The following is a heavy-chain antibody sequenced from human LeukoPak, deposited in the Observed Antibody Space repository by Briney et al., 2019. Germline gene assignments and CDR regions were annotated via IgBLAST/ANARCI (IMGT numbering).Heavy chain of an antibody. V-gene: IGHV3-30*02. D-gene: IGHD6-19*01. CDR2: IRYDGSNK. CDR1: GFTFSSYG. CDR3: AKQPNAYSSVYYGMDV. J-gene: IGHJ6*02. Sequence: GGSLRLSCAASGFTFSSYGMHWVRQAPGKGLEWVAFIRYDGSNKYYADSVKGRFTISRDNSKNTLYLQMNSLRAEDTAVYYCAKQPNAYSSVYYGMDVWGQGSTVTVSS.